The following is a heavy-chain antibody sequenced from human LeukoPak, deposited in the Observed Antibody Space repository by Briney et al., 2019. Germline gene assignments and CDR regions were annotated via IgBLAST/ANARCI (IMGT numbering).Heavy chain of an antibody. CDR2: IYSGGST. CDR3: ARTTSPVAGSSWYYYYGMDV. D-gene: IGHD6-19*01. Sequence: GGSLRLSCAASGFTFSAYSMNWVRQAPGKGLEWVSVIYSGGSTYYADSVKGRFTISRDNSKNTLYLQMNSLRAEDTAVYYCARTTSPVAGSSWYYYYGMDVWGQGTTVTVSS. J-gene: IGHJ6*02. CDR1: GFTFSAYS. V-gene: IGHV3-53*01.